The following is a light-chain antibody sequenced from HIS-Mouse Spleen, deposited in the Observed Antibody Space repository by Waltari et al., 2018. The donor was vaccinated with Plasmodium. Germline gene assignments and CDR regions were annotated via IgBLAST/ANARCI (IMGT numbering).Light chain of an antibody. CDR2: DAS. CDR3: QQRSNWPLLT. CDR1: QSVSSY. V-gene: IGKV3-11*01. J-gene: IGKJ4*01. Sequence: EIVLTQSPATLSLSPGERATLPCRASQSVSSYLAWNQQKPGQAPRLLIYDASNRATGIPARFSGSGSGTDFTLTISSLEPEDFAVYYCQQRSNWPLLTFGGGTKVEIK.